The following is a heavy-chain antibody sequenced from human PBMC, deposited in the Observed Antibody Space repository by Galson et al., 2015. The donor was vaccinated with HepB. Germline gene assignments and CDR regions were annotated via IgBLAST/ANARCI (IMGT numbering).Heavy chain of an antibody. V-gene: IGHV3-23*01. Sequence: LRLSCAASGFTFSSYAMSWVRQAPGKGLEWVSAISGSGGSTYYADSVKGRFTISRDNSKNTLYLQMNSLRAEDTAVYYCARIKGDQLPLDYWGQGTLVAVSS. CDR2: ISGSGGST. D-gene: IGHD5-24*01. CDR3: ARIKGDQLPLDY. CDR1: GFTFSSYA. J-gene: IGHJ4*02.